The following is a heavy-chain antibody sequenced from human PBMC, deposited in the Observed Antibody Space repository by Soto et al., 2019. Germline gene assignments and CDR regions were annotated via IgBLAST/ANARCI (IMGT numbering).Heavy chain of an antibody. J-gene: IGHJ4*02. CDR1: GGSISSNY. V-gene: IGHV4-59*08. CDR2: IDYSGST. CDR3: ARSETGTTVKPYYFDY. Sequence: SGTLSLTCTVSGGSISSNYWSWIRQPPGKGLEYIGYIDYSGSTHYKASLKSRVTISLDTSKNQFSLKLSSVTAADTAVYYCARSETGTTVKPYYFDYWGQGTLVTVSS. D-gene: IGHD4-4*01.